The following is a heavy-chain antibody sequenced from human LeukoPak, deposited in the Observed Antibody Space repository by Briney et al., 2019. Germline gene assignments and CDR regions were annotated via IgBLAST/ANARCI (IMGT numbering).Heavy chain of an antibody. CDR1: GFPFSRNA. V-gene: IGHV3-23*01. D-gene: IGHD2-8*01. Sequence: GGPLRLSCAASGFPFSRNAMLWVRQAPGEGLEWVASISGNGAGTYYADSVKGRLNISRDNSKNTLYLQMNTLRTEDTAVYYGAKYANYFHNGSYLIPFDFWGQGTLVTVSS. CDR3: AKYANYFHNGSYLIPFDF. J-gene: IGHJ4*02. CDR2: ISGNGAGT.